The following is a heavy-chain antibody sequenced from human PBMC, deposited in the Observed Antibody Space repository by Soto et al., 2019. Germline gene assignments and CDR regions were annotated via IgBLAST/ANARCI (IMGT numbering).Heavy chain of an antibody. J-gene: IGHJ4*02. V-gene: IGHV1-18*01. Sequence: QVQLVQSGAEVKKPGASMKVSCQASGYTFTNYGISWVRQAPGQGLEWMGWISAYNGNTHYAHNLQDRVTMTTDTXXTTAYMELRSLRSDDTAVYYCAGDDCISTACYLSYWGQGTLVTVSS. CDR2: ISAYNGNT. D-gene: IGHD2-2*01. CDR3: AGDDCISTACYLSY. CDR1: GYTFTNYG.